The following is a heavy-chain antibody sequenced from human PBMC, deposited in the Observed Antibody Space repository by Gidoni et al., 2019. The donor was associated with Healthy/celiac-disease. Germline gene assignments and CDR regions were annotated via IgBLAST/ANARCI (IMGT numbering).Heavy chain of an antibody. CDR2: IYSGGST. D-gene: IGHD3-16*01. CDR3: ARWGALGLGFTDAFDI. Sequence: EVQLVESGGGLIQPGGSLRISCSASGFTVSRNYMSWVRQAPGKGLEWVSVIYSGGSTDYADSVKGRFTISRDNSKNTLYLQMNSLRAEDTAVYYCARWGALGLGFTDAFDIWGQGTMVTVSS. CDR1: GFTVSRNY. J-gene: IGHJ3*02. V-gene: IGHV3-53*01.